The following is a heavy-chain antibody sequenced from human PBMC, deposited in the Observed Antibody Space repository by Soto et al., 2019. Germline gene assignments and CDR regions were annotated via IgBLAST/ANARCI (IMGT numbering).Heavy chain of an antibody. CDR2: ITTGGTAM. CDR3: ARHGGTFDP. Sequence: QMQLVESGGGLVKPGGSLRLSCAASGFIVSDYDMTWIRQAPGKGLEWVSCITTGGTAMYYTDSMKGRFTISRDNAKISVYLQMNNLRDEDTAIYYCARHGGTFDPWGQGTLVSVSS. CDR1: GFIVSDYD. V-gene: IGHV3-11*01. D-gene: IGHD1-7*01. J-gene: IGHJ5*02.